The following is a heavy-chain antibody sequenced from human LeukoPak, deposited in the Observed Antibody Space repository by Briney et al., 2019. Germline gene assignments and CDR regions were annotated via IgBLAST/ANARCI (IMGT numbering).Heavy chain of an antibody. CDR2: INHSGST. Sequence: PSETLSLTCAVYGGSFSGYYWSWIRQPPGEGLEWIGEINHSGSTNYNPSLKSRVTISVDTSKNQFSLKLSSVTAADTAVYYCARGPRVRGSRGWFDPWGQGTLVTVSS. D-gene: IGHD3-10*01. J-gene: IGHJ5*02. CDR3: ARGPRVRGSRGWFDP. V-gene: IGHV4-34*01. CDR1: GGSFSGYY.